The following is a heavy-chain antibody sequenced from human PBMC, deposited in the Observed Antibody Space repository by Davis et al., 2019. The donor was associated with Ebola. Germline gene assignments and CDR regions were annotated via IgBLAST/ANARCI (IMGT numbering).Heavy chain of an antibody. D-gene: IGHD1-26*01. CDR1: GGSFSGYY. V-gene: IGHV4-34*01. Sequence: PSETLSLTCAVYGGSFSGYYWSWIRQPPGKGLEWIGEINHSGSTNYNPSLKSRVTISVDTSKNQFSLKLSSVTAADTAVYYCARDQWIVGATTGLYYGMDVWGKGTTVTVSS. CDR2: INHSGST. J-gene: IGHJ6*04. CDR3: ARDQWIVGATTGLYYGMDV.